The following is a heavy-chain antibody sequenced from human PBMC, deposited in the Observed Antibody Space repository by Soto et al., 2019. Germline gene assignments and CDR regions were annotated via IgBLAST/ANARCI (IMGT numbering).Heavy chain of an antibody. CDR2: ISGSGDNT. Sequence: EVQLLESGGGLVQPGGSLRLSCAASGFTFSNYAMTWVRQAPGKGLEWVSTISGSGDNTYYADSVRGRFTISRDNSKNTRYLQMNSLRADDTAVYYCAKRPLAARHTDYWGQGTLVTVCS. CDR1: GFTFSNYA. D-gene: IGHD6-6*01. CDR3: AKRPLAARHTDY. J-gene: IGHJ4*02. V-gene: IGHV3-23*01.